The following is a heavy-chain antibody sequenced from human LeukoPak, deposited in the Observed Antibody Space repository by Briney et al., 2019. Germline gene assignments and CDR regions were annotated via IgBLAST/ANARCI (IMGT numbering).Heavy chain of an antibody. J-gene: IGHJ1*01. CDR1: GFTLSSYS. CDR3: ARGPDIAVAPLQH. V-gene: IGHV3-21*01. D-gene: IGHD6-19*01. CDR2: IRSSGRDI. Sequence: PGGSLRLSCEVSGFTLSSYSMSWVRQAPGKGLEWVSSIRSSGRDIFYADSVRGRFTIARDDAKNSLYLQMNSLRAEDTAVHYCARGPDIAVAPLQHWGQGTLVTVSS.